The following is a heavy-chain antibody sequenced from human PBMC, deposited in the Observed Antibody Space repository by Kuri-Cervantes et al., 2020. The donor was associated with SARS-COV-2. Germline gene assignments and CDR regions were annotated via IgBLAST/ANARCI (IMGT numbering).Heavy chain of an antibody. J-gene: IGHJ5*02. CDR3: ASGGYVAAAGYNSFDP. D-gene: IGHD6-13*01. Sequence: ASVKVSCKASGYTFTSYGISWVRQAPGQGLEWMGWISAYNGNTNYAQKLQGRVTRTRNTSISTAYMELSSLRSEDTAVYYCASGGYVAAAGYNSFDPWGQGTLVTVSS. CDR2: ISAYNGNT. V-gene: IGHV1-18*01. CDR1: GYTFTSYG.